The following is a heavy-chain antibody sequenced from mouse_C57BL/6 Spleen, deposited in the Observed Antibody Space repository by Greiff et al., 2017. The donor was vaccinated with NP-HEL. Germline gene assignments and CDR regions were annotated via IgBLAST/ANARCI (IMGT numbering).Heavy chain of an antibody. CDR1: GFNIKDDY. D-gene: IGHD2-1*01. J-gene: IGHJ4*01. V-gene: IGHV14-4*01. CDR3: TTRINYAAMDY. CDR2: IDPENGDT. Sequence: EVQLQQSGAELVRPGASVKLSCTASGFNIKDDYMHWVKQRPEQGLEWIGWIDPENGDTEYASKFQGKATITADTSSNTAYLQLSSLTSEDTAVYYCTTRINYAAMDYWGQGTSVTVSS.